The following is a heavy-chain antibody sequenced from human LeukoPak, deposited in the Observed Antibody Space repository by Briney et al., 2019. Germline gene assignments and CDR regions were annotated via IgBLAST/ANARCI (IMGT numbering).Heavy chain of an antibody. Sequence: PSETLSLTCTASGGSVSSGSYYWSWIRQPPGKGLEWIGYIYYSGSTNYNPSLKSRVTISVDTSKNQFSLKLSSVTAADTAVYYCARQVYGDYTPFDYWGQGTLATVSS. V-gene: IGHV4-61*01. J-gene: IGHJ4*02. D-gene: IGHD4-17*01. CDR3: ARQVYGDYTPFDY. CDR1: GGSVSSGSYY. CDR2: IYYSGST.